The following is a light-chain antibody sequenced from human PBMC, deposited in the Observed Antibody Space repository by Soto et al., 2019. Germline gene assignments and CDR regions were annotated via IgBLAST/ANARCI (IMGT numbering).Light chain of an antibody. CDR1: QSISHF. Sequence: DIQMTQSPSTLSASVGDRVTITCRASQSISHFLAWYQQKPGKAPKLLIHDATSLESGVPSRFSGSGSGTEFTLTISSLQPDDFATYYCQQYSSYWTFAQGTKVDIK. CDR2: DAT. J-gene: IGKJ1*01. V-gene: IGKV1-5*01. CDR3: QQYSSYWT.